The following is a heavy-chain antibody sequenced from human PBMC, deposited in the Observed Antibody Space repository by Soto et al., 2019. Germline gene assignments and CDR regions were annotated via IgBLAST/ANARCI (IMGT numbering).Heavy chain of an antibody. CDR2: INLNSDTT. CDR3: AADWAGGWDV. V-gene: IGHV1-2*02. J-gene: IGHJ6*02. Sequence: ASVKVSCTASGFTFTAYYLYWMRQAPGQGLEWVGWINLNSDTTDIAPKFKGRVSLTRDTSISTAYMELSSLRSEDTAVYYCAADWAGGWDVWGQGNTVTV. D-gene: IGHD3-16*01. CDR1: GFTFTAYY.